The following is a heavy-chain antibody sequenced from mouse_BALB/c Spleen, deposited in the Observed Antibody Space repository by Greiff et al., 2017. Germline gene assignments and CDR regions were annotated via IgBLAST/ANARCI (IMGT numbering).Heavy chain of an antibody. J-gene: IGHJ2*01. CDR1: GYTFTSYV. Sequence: VHVKQSGPELVKPGASVKMSCKASGYTFTSYVMHWVKQKPGQGLEWIGYINPYNDGTKYNEKFKGKATLTSDKSSSTAYMELSSLTSEDSAVYYCAREGRYYFDYWGKGTTLTVSS. CDR2: INPYNDGT. V-gene: IGHV1-14*01. CDR3: AREGRYYFDY.